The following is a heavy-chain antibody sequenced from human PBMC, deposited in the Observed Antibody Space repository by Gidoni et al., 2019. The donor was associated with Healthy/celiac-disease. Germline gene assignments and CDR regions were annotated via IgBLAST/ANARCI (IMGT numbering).Heavy chain of an antibody. J-gene: IGHJ6*02. D-gene: IGHD6-6*01. V-gene: IGHV3-33*01. CDR1: TFSSYG. CDR3: ARETYRFAQQLGQAYYYYGMDV. CDR2: IWYDGSNK. Sequence: TFSSYGMHWVSQAPGKGLEWVAVIWYDGSNKYYADYVKGRFTISRDNSKNTLYLQMNRLIAEDTAVYYCARETYRFAQQLGQAYYYYGMDVWGQGTTVTVSS.